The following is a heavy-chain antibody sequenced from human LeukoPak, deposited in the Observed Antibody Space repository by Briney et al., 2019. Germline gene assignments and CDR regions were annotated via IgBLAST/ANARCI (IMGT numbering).Heavy chain of an antibody. CDR2: ISGSGGST. CDR1: GFTFSSYW. J-gene: IGHJ6*03. CDR3: AKSGSYTYYYYMDV. D-gene: IGHD3-10*01. V-gene: IGHV3-23*01. Sequence: GGSLRLSCAASGFTFSSYWMSWVRQAPGKGLEWVSAISGSGGSTYYADSVKGRFTISRDNSKNTLSLQMNSLRAEDTAVYYCAKSGSYTYYYYMDVWGKGTTVTVSS.